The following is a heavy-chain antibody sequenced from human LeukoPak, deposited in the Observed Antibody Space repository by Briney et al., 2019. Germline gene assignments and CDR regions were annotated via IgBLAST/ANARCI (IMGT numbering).Heavy chain of an antibody. D-gene: IGHD3-16*01. Sequence: SETLSLTCTVSGGSISSYYWSWIRQPPGKGLEWIGEINHSGSTNYNPSLKSRVTISVDTSKNQFSLKLSSVTAADTAVYYCARDGTFFTYYMDVWGKGTTVTVSS. CDR1: GGSISSYY. CDR3: ARDGTFFTYYMDV. J-gene: IGHJ6*03. CDR2: INHSGST. V-gene: IGHV4-34*01.